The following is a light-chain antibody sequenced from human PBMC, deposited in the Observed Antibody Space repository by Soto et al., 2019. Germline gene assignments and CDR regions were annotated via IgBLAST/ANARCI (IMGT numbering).Light chain of an antibody. CDR1: QGISNY. Sequence: DIQMTQSPSSLSASVGDRVTITCRASQGISNYLAWYQQKPGKVPKLLIYAASTLQSGVPSRFSGSGSGTDFTLTISSLQPEDVAAYYYQKYNSAPPGGTFGPGTKVDIK. J-gene: IGKJ3*01. CDR2: AAS. CDR3: QKYNSAPPGGT. V-gene: IGKV1-27*01.